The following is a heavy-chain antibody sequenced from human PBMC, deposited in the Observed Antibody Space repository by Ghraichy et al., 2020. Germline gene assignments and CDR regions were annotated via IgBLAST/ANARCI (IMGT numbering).Heavy chain of an antibody. CDR2: ISASNGNT. Sequence: ASVKVSCKASGYAFSTFGISWVRQAPGQGLEWMGWISASNGNTDYAQKVQDRVIMTADTSTSTVYMELRSLRFDDTALYYCARDRGYSSSWFTDHWGQGTLVTVSS. CDR1: GYAFSTFG. D-gene: IGHD6-13*01. CDR3: ARDRGYSSSWFTDH. V-gene: IGHV1-18*01. J-gene: IGHJ4*02.